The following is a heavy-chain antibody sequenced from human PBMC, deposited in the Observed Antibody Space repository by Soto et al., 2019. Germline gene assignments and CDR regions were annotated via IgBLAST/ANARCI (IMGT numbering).Heavy chain of an antibody. CDR1: GFTFSSYW. V-gene: IGHV3-7*01. CDR2: IKQDGSEK. Sequence: EVQLVESGGGLVQPGGSLRLSCAASGFTFSSYWMSWVRQAPGKGLEWVANIKQDGSEKYYVDSMKGRFTISRDNAKNSLFLQTNSLRAEDTAVYYCVRVRCSGTTCRRGWYFDLWGRGTLVTVSS. D-gene: IGHD2-2*01. CDR3: VRVRCSGTTCRRGWYFDL. J-gene: IGHJ2*01.